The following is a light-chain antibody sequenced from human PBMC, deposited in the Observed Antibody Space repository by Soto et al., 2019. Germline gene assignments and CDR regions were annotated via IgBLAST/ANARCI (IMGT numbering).Light chain of an antibody. CDR2: GAS. CDR3: QQYNNWVMYT. CDR1: QSVSSN. J-gene: IGKJ2*01. Sequence: EIVMTQSPATLSVSPGERATLSCRASQSVSSNLAWYHQKPGQAPRLLIYGASTRATGIPARFSGSGSGTEFTLTISSLQSEDFAVYYCQQYNNWVMYTFGQGTKLEIK. V-gene: IGKV3-15*01.